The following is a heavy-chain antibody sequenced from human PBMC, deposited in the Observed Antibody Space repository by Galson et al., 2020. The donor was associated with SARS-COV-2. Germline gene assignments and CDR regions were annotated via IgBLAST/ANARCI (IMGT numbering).Heavy chain of an antibody. CDR2: ISSSGSTI. D-gene: IGHD3-10*01. V-gene: IGHV3-48*03. Sequence: TGGSLRLSCAASGFTFSSYEMNWVRQAPGKGLEWVSYISSSGSTIYYADSVKGRFTISRDNAKNSLYLQMNSLRAEDTAVYYCARDSHRGGGSGSYYGMDVWGQGTTVTVSS. CDR1: GFTFSSYE. CDR3: ARDSHRGGGSGSYYGMDV. J-gene: IGHJ6*02.